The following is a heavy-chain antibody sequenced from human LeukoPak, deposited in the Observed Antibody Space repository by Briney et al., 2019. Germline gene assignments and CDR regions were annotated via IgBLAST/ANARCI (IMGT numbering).Heavy chain of an antibody. D-gene: IGHD2-21*02. CDR2: ISGTGGSA. CDR1: GFTFTTYA. CDR3: AKDRGTYCGGDCYSDT. J-gene: IGHJ3*02. Sequence: GGSLRLSCAASGFTFTTYAMSWVRQAPGKGLEWVSTISGTGGSAYYADSVKGRFTISRDNSKNTLYLQMNSLRAEDTAVYYCAKDRGTYCGGDCYSDTWGQGTMVTVSS. V-gene: IGHV3-23*01.